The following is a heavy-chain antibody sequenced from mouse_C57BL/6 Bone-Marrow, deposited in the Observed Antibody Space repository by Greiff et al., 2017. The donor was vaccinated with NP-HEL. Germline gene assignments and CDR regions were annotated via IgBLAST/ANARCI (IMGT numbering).Heavy chain of an antibody. CDR1: GFTFSDYG. CDR3: ARAGDGNYGFDY. CDR2: ISNLAYSI. D-gene: IGHD2-1*01. V-gene: IGHV5-15*01. Sequence: EVQVVESGGGLVQPGGSLKLSCAASGFTFSDYGMAWVRQAPRKGPEWVAFISNLAYSIYSADTVTGRFTIPRENAKNTLYLEMSSLRSEDTAMYYCARAGDGNYGFDYWGQGTTLTVSS. J-gene: IGHJ2*01.